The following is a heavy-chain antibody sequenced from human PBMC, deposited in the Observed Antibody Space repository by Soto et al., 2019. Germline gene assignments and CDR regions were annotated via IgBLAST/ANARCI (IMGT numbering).Heavy chain of an antibody. CDR1: GFTFSSYN. CDR2: ISSSSSPI. Sequence: PGGSLRLSCAASGFTFSSYNMNWVRQAPGKGQERLSYISSSSSPIYYADSVKGRFTISRDNVMNSLYLQMSSLRDEYTAVFYCASLTIFGAVIEGMDVWGQGTTVTVSS. V-gene: IGHV3-48*02. J-gene: IGHJ6*02. CDR3: ASLTIFGAVIEGMDV. D-gene: IGHD3-3*01.